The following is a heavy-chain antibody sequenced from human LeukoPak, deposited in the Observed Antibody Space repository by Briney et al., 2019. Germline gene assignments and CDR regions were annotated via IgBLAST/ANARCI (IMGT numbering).Heavy chain of an antibody. CDR1: GDSIYSGNYY. CDR2: IYSSGTT. V-gene: IGHV4-61*02. Sequence: PSETLSLTRTVSGDSIYSGNYYWSWIRQPAGKGLEWIGRIYSSGTTIYNPSLKSRVTISVDTSKNQFSLKMSSVTAADTAVYYCAREGGSYDSSGYYSLHYYFDYWGQGTLVTVSS. J-gene: IGHJ4*02. CDR3: AREGGSYDSSGYYSLHYYFDY. D-gene: IGHD3-22*01.